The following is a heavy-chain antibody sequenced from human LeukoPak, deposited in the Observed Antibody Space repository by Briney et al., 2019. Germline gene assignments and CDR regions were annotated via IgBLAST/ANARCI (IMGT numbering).Heavy chain of an antibody. D-gene: IGHD6-19*01. J-gene: IGHJ5*02. CDR1: GGTFSSYA. CDR3: ARASIAVAGRIYDP. Sequence: ASVKVSCKASGGTFSSYATSWVRQAPGQGLEWMGRIIPIFGTANYAQKFQGRVTITTDESTSTAYMELSSLRSEDTAVYYCARASIAVAGRIYDPWGQGTLVTASS. V-gene: IGHV1-69*05. CDR2: IIPIFGTA.